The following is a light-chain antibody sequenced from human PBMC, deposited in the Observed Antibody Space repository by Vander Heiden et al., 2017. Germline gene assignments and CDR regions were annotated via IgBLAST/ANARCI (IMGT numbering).Light chain of an antibody. Sequence: QSALTQPPSASGSPGQSFTISCTGTSSDVGGYNYVSWYQQHPGRAPKLIIYEVTKRPSGVPDRFSGSKSGNTASLTVSGRQAADEADYYCSSYAASNDYVLFGGGTKLTVL. V-gene: IGLV2-8*01. CDR1: SSDVGGYNY. CDR3: SSYAASNDYVL. J-gene: IGLJ2*01. CDR2: EVT.